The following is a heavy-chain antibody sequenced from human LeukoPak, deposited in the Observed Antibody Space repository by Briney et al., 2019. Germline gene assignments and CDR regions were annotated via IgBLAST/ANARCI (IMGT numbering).Heavy chain of an antibody. CDR1: GGSISSYY. Sequence: ETLSLTCTVSGGSISSYYWSWIRQPPGEGLGWIGYIFYSGSTNYNPSLKSRVTLSVDTSKNKFSLKLSSVTAADTAGFCVAGVRHYDSSGYYPYYYYYYMDVGGKGTTVTVSS. V-gene: IGHV4-59*01. CDR2: IFYSGST. J-gene: IGHJ6*03. D-gene: IGHD3-22*01. CDR3: AGVRHYDSSGYYPYYYYYYMDV.